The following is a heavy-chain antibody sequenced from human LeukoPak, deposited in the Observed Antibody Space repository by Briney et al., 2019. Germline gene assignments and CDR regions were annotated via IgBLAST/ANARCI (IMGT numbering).Heavy chain of an antibody. CDR2: ISWNSGSR. J-gene: IGHJ4*02. CDR1: GLTFDDYA. CDR3: AKAIGPYYFDY. V-gene: IGHV3-9*01. Sequence: GGSLRLSCAASGLTFDDYAMHWVRQAPGKGLEWVSGISWNSGSRGYADSVKGRLTISRDNATNSPYLQMNSLRAEDTALYYCAKAIGPYYFDYWGQGTLVTVSS.